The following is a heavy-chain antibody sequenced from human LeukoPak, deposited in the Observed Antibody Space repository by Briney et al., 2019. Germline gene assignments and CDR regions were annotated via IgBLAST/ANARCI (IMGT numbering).Heavy chain of an antibody. CDR2: FPGSGST. J-gene: IGHJ4*02. D-gene: IGHD3-22*01. CDR3: ARDRTYYDSTGYYFDF. V-gene: IGHV4-4*07. Sequence: SETLSLTCTVSGGSISGYYWSWVRQPAGKGLEWIARFPGSGSTNYNPSLKSRVTLSVDTSKNQFSLKLSSVTAADTAVYYCARDRTYYDSTGYYFDFWGQGTLVTVSS. CDR1: GGSISGYY.